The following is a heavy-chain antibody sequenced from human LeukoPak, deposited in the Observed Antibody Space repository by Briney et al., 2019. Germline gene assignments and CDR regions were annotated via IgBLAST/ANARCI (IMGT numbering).Heavy chain of an antibody. Sequence: PGGSLRLSCAASGFTFSSYAMHWVRQAPGKGLEWVAVISYDGSNKYYADSVKGRLTISRDNAKNSLYPQMNSLRAEDTAVYYCARAGWELLVGGAFDIWGQGTMVTVSS. CDR1: GFTFSSYA. CDR2: ISYDGSNK. D-gene: IGHD1-26*01. J-gene: IGHJ3*02. CDR3: ARAGWELLVGGAFDI. V-gene: IGHV3-30-3*01.